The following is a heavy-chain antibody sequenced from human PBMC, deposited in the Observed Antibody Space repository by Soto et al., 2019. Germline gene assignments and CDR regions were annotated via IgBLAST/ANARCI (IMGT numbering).Heavy chain of an antibody. CDR2: MNPNSGNT. J-gene: IGHJ3*02. V-gene: IGHV1-8*01. CDR1: GYTFTSYD. CDR3: ARCLYSSSLHFTDDVFDI. Sequence: ASVKVSCKASGYTFTSYDINWVRQATGQGLEWMGWMNPNSGNTGYAQKFQGRVTMTRNTSISTAYMELSSLRSEDTAVYYCARCLYSSSLHFTDDVFDIWGQGTMVTVSS. D-gene: IGHD6-13*01.